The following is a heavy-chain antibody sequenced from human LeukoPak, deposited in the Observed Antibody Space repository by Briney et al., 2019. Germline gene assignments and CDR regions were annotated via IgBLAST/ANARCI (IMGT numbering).Heavy chain of an antibody. V-gene: IGHV3-33*01. Sequence: PPGRSLRLSCAASEFTFSSYGMHWVRQAPGKGLEWVAVIWYDGSNKYYADSVKGRFTISRDNSKNSLYLQMNSLRAEDTAVYYCARDDAGATSLDYWGQGTLVTVSS. CDR2: IWYDGSNK. J-gene: IGHJ4*02. D-gene: IGHD1-26*01. CDR1: EFTFSSYG. CDR3: ARDDAGATSLDY.